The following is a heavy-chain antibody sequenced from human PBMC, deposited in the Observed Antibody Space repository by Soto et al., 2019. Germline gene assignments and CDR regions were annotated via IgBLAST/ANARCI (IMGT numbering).Heavy chain of an antibody. V-gene: IGHV4-59*01. CDR3: TRVGGYYGDYPNFDY. CDR1: GSSISPFY. CDR2: IYYTGST. Sequence: QVQLQESGPGLVKPSETLSLTCTVSGSSISPFYWSWIRQPPGKGLEWIGYIYYTGSTKYNPSLKGRVTLSLGTSRNQLSLKLSSVTAADTAVYYCTRVGGYYGDYPNFDYWGPGTLVAVSS. D-gene: IGHD4-17*01. J-gene: IGHJ4*02.